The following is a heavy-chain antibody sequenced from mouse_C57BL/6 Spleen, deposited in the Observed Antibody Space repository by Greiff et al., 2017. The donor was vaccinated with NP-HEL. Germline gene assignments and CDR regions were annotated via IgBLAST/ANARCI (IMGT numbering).Heavy chain of an antibody. CDR1: GYAFSSSW. D-gene: IGHD3-1*01. Sequence: QVQLQQSGPELVKPGASVKISCKASGYAFSSSWMNWVKQRPGKGLEWIGRIYPGDGDTNYNGKFKGKATLTADKSSSTAYMQLSSLTSEDSAVYFCARSGEEGYYFDNWGQGTTLTVSS. CDR3: ARSGEEGYYFDN. V-gene: IGHV1-82*01. CDR2: IYPGDGDT. J-gene: IGHJ2*01.